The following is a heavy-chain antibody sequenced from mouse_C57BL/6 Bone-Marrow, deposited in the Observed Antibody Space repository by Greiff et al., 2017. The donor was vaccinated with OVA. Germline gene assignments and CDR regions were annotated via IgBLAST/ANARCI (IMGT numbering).Heavy chain of an antibody. CDR3: ARRNSNYGAMDD. CDR2: INPSSGYT. CDR1: GYTFTSYT. D-gene: IGHD2-5*01. J-gene: IGHJ4*01. Sequence: VQGVESGAELARPGASVKMSCKASGYTFTSYTMHWVKQRPGQGLEWIGYINPSSGYTKYNQKFKDKATLTADKSSRTAYMQLSSLTSEDSAVYYCARRNSNYGAMDDWGQGTSVTVSS. V-gene: IGHV1-4*01.